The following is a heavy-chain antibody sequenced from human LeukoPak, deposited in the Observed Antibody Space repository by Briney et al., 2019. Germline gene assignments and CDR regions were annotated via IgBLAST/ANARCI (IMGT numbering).Heavy chain of an antibody. CDR1: GRSFSPYY. J-gene: IGHJ4*02. V-gene: IGHV4-34*01. CDR2: INHSGST. D-gene: IGHD2-21*02. CDR3: ARGGFYCGGDCYVDY. Sequence: SETLSLTCAVYGRSFSPYYWSWIRQPPGKGLEWIGEINHSGSTNYNPSLKSRVTISVDTSKNQFSLRLSSVTAADTAVYYCARGGFYCGGDCYVDYWGQGTLVTVSS.